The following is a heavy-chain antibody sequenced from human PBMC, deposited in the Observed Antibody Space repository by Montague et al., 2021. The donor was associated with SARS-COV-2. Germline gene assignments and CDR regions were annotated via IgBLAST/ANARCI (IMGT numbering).Heavy chain of an antibody. Sequence: SLRLSCAASGFPFDEHAMFWVRQAPGKGLEWVSGISWNSGSLGYADSLKGRFTVSRDNAKNSLYLQMNSLRPDDTALYYCAKGPRHDVASGLDYWGQGTLVTVSS. V-gene: IGHV3-9*01. CDR2: ISWNSGSL. CDR3: AKGPRHDVASGLDY. D-gene: IGHD6-13*01. CDR1: GFPFDEHA. J-gene: IGHJ4*02.